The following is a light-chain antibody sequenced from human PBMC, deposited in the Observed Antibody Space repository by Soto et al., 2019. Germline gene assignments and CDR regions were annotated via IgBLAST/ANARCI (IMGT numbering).Light chain of an antibody. CDR3: SSYTSSSTL. J-gene: IGLJ2*01. CDR1: SSDVGDYDY. CDR2: EVS. V-gene: IGLV2-14*01. Sequence: QSALTQPASVSGSPGQSITISCTGTSSDVGDYDYVSWYQQHPGKAPKLMIYEVSNRPSGVSNRFSGSKSANTAFLTISGLRAEDEADYYCSSYTSSSTLFGGGTKVTFL.